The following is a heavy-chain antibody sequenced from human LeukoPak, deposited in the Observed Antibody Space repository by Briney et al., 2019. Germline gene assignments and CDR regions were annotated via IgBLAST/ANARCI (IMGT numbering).Heavy chain of an antibody. CDR1: GGTFSSYA. V-gene: IGHV1-69*05. Sequence: SVKVSCKASGGTFSSYAISWVRQAPGQGLEWMGGIIPIFGTANYAQKFQGRVTITTDESTSTAYMELSSLRSEDTAVYYCARGSVTMARGVISNWFDPWGQGTLVTVSS. CDR3: ARGSVTMARGVISNWFDP. CDR2: IIPIFGTA. J-gene: IGHJ5*02. D-gene: IGHD3-10*01.